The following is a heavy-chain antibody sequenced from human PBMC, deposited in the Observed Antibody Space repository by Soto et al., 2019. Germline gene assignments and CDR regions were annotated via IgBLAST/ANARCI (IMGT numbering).Heavy chain of an antibody. Sequence: PGGSLRLSCAASGFTFGDYAMHWVRQVPGRGLEWVSGVSRTNISFGYADSVKGRFTISRDNAKNSLYLQMNSLRREDTAFYYCAKDRNTAMVTGDFDYWGQGTLVTVSS. J-gene: IGHJ4*01. CDR1: GFTFGDYA. V-gene: IGHV3-9*01. CDR3: AKDRNTAMVTGDFDY. D-gene: IGHD5-18*01. CDR2: VSRTNISF.